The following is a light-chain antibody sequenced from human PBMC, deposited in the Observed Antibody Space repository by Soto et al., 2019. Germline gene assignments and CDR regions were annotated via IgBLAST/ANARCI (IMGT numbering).Light chain of an antibody. CDR1: NSNIGANYD. V-gene: IGLV1-40*01. CDR2: GNT. J-gene: IGLJ2*01. CDR3: QSHDTKLDSVV. Sequence: QSVLTQPTSVSGAPGQTVTISCTGSNSNIGANYDVNWYQQLPGTAPKVLIYGNTNRPSGVPDRFSASKSGTSASLAITGLPAEDEADYYCQSHDTKLDSVVFGGGTKLSVL.